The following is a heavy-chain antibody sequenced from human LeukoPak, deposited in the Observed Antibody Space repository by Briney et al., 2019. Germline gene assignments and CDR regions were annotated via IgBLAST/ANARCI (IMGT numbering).Heavy chain of an antibody. CDR3: ARGKYLDPSGCVDY. J-gene: IGHJ4*02. Sequence: GGSLRLSCAASGFTFNNYGMHWVRQAPGKGLEYVSAISKNGDSTYYANSVKGRFTISRDNSKNTLYLQMGSLKVDDMAVYYCARGKYLDPSGCVDYWGQGTLVTVSS. CDR1: GFTFNNYG. V-gene: IGHV3-64*01. D-gene: IGHD3-22*01. CDR2: ISKNGDST.